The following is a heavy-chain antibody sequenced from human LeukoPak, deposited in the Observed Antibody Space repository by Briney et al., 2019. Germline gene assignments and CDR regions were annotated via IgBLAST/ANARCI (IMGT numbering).Heavy chain of an antibody. Sequence: GGSLRLSCAASGFTFSSYAMSSVRQAPGKGLEWVSAISGSGGSTYYADSVKGRFTISRDNSKNTLYLQMNSLRAEDTAIYYCAKDGWVGATSYYYYYMDVWGKGTTVTVSS. CDR1: GFTFSSYA. V-gene: IGHV3-23*01. CDR3: AKDGWVGATSYYYYYMDV. CDR2: ISGSGGST. J-gene: IGHJ6*03. D-gene: IGHD1-26*01.